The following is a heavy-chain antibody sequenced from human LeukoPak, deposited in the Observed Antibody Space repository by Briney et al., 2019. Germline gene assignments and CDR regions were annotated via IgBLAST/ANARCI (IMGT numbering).Heavy chain of an antibody. D-gene: IGHD4-17*01. CDR1: GGSFSNYA. CDR2: IIPIFGTA. V-gene: IGHV1-69*06. CDR3: ARSFWRDYGESDYNYYYYMDV. Sequence: SVKVSCKASGGSFSNYAISWVRQAPGQGLEWMGGIIPIFGTAKYAQKFQGRVAITADKSTSTAYMELSSLRYEDTAVYYCARSFWRDYGESDYNYYYYMDVWGKGTTVTVSS. J-gene: IGHJ6*03.